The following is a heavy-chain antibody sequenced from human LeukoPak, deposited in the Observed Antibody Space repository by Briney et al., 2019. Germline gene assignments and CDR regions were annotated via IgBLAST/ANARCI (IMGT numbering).Heavy chain of an antibody. V-gene: IGHV1-46*01. CDR1: GYTFTSYY. D-gene: IGHD1-14*01. J-gene: IGHJ4*02. CDR2: INPSGGST. CDR3: AGDQTGPYYFDY. Sequence: ASVKVSCKASGYTFTSYYMHWVRQAPGQGLEWMGIINPSGGSTSYAQKFQGRVTMTRDTSTSTVYMELSSLRSEDTAVYYCAGDQTGPYYFDYWGQGTLVTVSS.